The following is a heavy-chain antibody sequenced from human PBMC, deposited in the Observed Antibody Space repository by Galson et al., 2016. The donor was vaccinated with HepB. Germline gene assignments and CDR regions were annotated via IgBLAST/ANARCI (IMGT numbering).Heavy chain of an antibody. Sequence: QSGAEVKKPGESLRISCEGSGYSFTDYWIGWVRQVPGKGLEWVGIIYPDDSETRYSPAFQGQVTISADKSTSTAFLQWTSLKASDSAIYYCAISLWFGEMSHVGFDYWGQGSLVTVSP. CDR2: IYPDDSET. J-gene: IGHJ4*02. V-gene: IGHV5-51*01. CDR1: GYSFTDYW. D-gene: IGHD3-10*01. CDR3: AISLWFGEMSHVGFDY.